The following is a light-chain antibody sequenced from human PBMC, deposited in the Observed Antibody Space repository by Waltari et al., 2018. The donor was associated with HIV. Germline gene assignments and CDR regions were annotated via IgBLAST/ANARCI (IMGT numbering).Light chain of an antibody. V-gene: IGKV3-11*01. CDR3: QQRSHWPLT. CDR1: QSVSDF. CDR2: GAS. Sequence: ETVLTQSPARLSLSPGERATLSCRANQSVSDFLAWYRQTPGQPPRLLIYGASTRATGTPARFSGSGSGTDFTLTISSLEPEDFAVYYCQQRSHWPLTFGGGTKVEMK. J-gene: IGKJ4*01.